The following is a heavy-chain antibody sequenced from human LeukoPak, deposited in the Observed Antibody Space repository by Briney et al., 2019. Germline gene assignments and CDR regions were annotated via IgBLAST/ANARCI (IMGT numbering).Heavy chain of an antibody. CDR1: GGSISSGGYS. CDR3: YGSGSYYNDAFDI. Sequence: SQTLSLTCAASGGSISSGGYSWSWIRQPPGKGLEWIGYIYHSGSTYYNPSLKSRVTISVDRSKNQFSLKLSSVTAADTAVYYRYGSGSYYNDAFDIWGQGTMVTVSS. V-gene: IGHV4-30-2*01. J-gene: IGHJ3*02. D-gene: IGHD3-10*01. CDR2: IYHSGST.